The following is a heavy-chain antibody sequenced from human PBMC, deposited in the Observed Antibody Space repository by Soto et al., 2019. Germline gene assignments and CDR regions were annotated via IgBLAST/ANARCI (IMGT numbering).Heavy chain of an antibody. CDR2: INPKSGGT. J-gene: IGHJ4*02. V-gene: IGHV1-2*02. CDR1: GYTFTVYY. Sequence: ASVKVSCKASGYTFTVYYMHWVRQAPGQGLEWMGWINPKSGGTMYPQKFQGRVTMTWDTSISTAYMALTRLRSDDTAVYYCARDLAKGGGSAGFDYWVQGTLVTVSS. D-gene: IGHD1-26*01. CDR3: ARDLAKGGGSAGFDY.